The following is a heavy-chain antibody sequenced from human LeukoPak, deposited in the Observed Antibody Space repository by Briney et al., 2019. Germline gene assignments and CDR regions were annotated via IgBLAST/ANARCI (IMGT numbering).Heavy chain of an antibody. V-gene: IGHV4-39*01. J-gene: IGHJ4*02. D-gene: IGHD3-9*01. CDR2: IYYSGST. Sequence: SETLSLTCTVSGGSISSSSYSWGWIRQPPGKGLEWVGSIYYSGSTYYNPSLKSRVTISVDTSKNQSSLKLSSVTAADTAVYYCARQAEYYDILTGYYPDYWGQGTLVTVSS. CDR1: GGSISSSSYS. CDR3: ARQAEYYDILTGYYPDY.